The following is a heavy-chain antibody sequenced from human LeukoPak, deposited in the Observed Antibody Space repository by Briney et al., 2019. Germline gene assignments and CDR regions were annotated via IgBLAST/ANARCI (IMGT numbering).Heavy chain of an antibody. V-gene: IGHV3-30*14. Sequence: PLGSLRLSCAASGFTFSRYTMHWVCQAPGKGVGWVAVISYDGSNEYYADSVKGRFTISRDNSKNTLYFQMNSLRAEDSAVYYCASGALFGELLGAFDIWSQGTMVTVSS. CDR2: ISYDGSNE. D-gene: IGHD3-10*02. J-gene: IGHJ3*02. CDR3: ASGALFGELLGAFDI. CDR1: GFTFSRYT.